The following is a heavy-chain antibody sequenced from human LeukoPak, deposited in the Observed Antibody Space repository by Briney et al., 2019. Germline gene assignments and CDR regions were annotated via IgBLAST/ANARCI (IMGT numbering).Heavy chain of an antibody. Sequence: GGSLRLSCAASGFTFSSYAMSWVRQAPGKGLEWVSGISGSGGGTYYADSVKGRFTISRDNYKNTLYLQMNSLRAEDTAIYYCAKAEGIAVPGRDYWGQGTLVTVSS. CDR1: GFTFSSYA. CDR3: AKAEGIAVPGRDY. CDR2: ISGSGGGT. V-gene: IGHV3-23*01. J-gene: IGHJ4*02. D-gene: IGHD6-19*01.